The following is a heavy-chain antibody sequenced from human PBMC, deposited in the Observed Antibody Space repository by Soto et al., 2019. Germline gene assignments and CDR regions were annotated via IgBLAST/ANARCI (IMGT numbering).Heavy chain of an antibody. V-gene: IGHV3-30*18. J-gene: IGHJ4*02. Sequence: GGSLRLSCAASGFTFSSYGMHWVRQAPGKGLEWVAVISYDGSNKYYADSVKGRFTISRDNSKNTLYLQMNSLRAEDTAVYYCAKSDLGYSYGISDDYWGQGTLVTVSS. D-gene: IGHD5-18*01. CDR3: AKSDLGYSYGISDDY. CDR1: GFTFSSYG. CDR2: ISYDGSNK.